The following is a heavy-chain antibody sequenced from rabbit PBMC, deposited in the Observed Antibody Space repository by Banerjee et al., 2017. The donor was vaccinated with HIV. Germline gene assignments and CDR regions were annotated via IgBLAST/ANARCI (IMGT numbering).Heavy chain of an antibody. J-gene: IGHJ4*01. CDR2: INTSSGNT. Sequence: QEQLEESGGDLVKPEGSLTLTCTASGFSFTNKYVMCWVRQAPGKGLEWIACINTSSGNTVYASWAKGRFTVSKTSSTTVTLQMTSLTAADTATYFCAREEYVGYGYANLWGPGTLVTVS. CDR3: AREEYVGYGYANL. CDR1: GFSFTNKYV. D-gene: IGHD6-1*01. V-gene: IGHV1S45*01.